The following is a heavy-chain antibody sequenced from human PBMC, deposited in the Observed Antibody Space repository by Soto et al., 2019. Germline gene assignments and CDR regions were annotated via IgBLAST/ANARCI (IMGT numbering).Heavy chain of an antibody. J-gene: IGHJ4*02. V-gene: IGHV3-7*01. D-gene: IGHD2-15*01. CDR3: SRDVVVGAKALNY. CDR1: GFTFSNYW. Sequence: LRLSCAASGFTFSNYWMTWVRQAPGKGLEWVANIKEDGSEKHYVDSVKGRFAISRDNAKNSLYLQMNSLRVEDTAVYFCSRDVVVGAKALNYWGQGALVTVSS. CDR2: IKEDGSEK.